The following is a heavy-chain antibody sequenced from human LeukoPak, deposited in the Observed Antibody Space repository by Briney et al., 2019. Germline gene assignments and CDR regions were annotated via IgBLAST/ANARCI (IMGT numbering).Heavy chain of an antibody. Sequence: SVKVSCKAAGGTFSSYAISWVRQAPGQGLEWMGGIIPIFGTANYAQKFQGRVTITADESTSTAYMELSSLRSEDTAVYYCATWEWELLRNWFDPWGQGTLVTVSS. CDR3: ATWEWELLRNWFDP. CDR2: IIPIFGTA. J-gene: IGHJ5*02. D-gene: IGHD1-26*01. CDR1: GGTFSSYA. V-gene: IGHV1-69*13.